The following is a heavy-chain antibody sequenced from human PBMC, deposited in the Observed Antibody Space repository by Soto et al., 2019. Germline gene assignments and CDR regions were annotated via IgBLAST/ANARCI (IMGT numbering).Heavy chain of an antibody. J-gene: IGHJ4*02. CDR2: IYSGGST. CDR3: ARDAGSYCSSTSCYEV. Sequence: GGSLRLSCAASGFTVSSNYMSWVRQAPGKGLEWVSVIYSGGSTYYADSVKGRFTISRDNSKNTLYLQMNSLRAEDTAVYYCARDAGSYCSSTSCYEVWGQGTLVTVSS. V-gene: IGHV3-66*01. D-gene: IGHD2-2*01. CDR1: GFTVSSNY.